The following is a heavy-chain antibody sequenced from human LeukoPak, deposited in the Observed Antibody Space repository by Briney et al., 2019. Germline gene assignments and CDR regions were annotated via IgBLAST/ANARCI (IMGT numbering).Heavy chain of an antibody. D-gene: IGHD2-15*01. V-gene: IGHV3-74*01. J-gene: IGHJ3*02. CDR1: GFPFSTYW. CDR3: ARESYCSGGSCYSGRAFDI. CDR2: INTDGSST. Sequence: GGSLRLSCAASGFPFSTYWMHWVRQAPGKGLVWVSRINTDGSSTYYADSVKGRFTISRDNAKNTLYLQMNSLRAEDTAVYYCARESYCSGGSCYSGRAFDIWGQGTMVTVSS.